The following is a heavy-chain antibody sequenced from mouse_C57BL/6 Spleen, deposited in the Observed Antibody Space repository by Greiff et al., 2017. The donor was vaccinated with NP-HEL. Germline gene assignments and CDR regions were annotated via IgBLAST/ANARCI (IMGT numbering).Heavy chain of an antibody. CDR3: VYGRGYFDV. Sequence: EVKVEESGPGLVKPSQSLSLTCSVTGYSITSGYYWNWIRQFPGNKLEWMGYISYDGSNNYNPSLKNRISITRDTSKNQFFLKLNSVTTEDTATYYCVYGRGYFDVWGTGTTVTVSS. V-gene: IGHV3-6*01. CDR1: GYSITSGYY. J-gene: IGHJ1*03. D-gene: IGHD1-1*01. CDR2: ISYDGSN.